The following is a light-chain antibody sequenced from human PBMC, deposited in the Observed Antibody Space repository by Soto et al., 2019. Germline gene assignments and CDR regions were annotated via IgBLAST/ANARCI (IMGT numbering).Light chain of an antibody. V-gene: IGKV3-11*01. Sequence: EIVLTQSPATLSSFPGDRVTLSCRASQYINTRLAWYQHRPGQAPRLLIYQTSIRAAGIPARFSASGSGTDFTLTIIDVHPEAFALHYCHQRQSWPRTFGQGTKVDI. CDR2: QTS. J-gene: IGKJ3*01. CDR1: QYINTR. CDR3: HQRQSWPRT.